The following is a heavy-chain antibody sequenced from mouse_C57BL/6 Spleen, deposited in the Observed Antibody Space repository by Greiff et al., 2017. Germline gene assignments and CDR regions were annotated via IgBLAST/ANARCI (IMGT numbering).Heavy chain of an antibody. V-gene: IGHV5-2*01. CDR3: ARLSTGTLGAMDY. Sequence: EVQRVESGGGLVQPGASLKLSCESNEYEFPSHDMSWVRKTPEKRLELVAAINSDGGSTYYPDTMERRFIISRDNTKKTLYLQMSSLRSEDTALYYCARLSTGTLGAMDYWGQGTSVTVSS. J-gene: IGHJ4*01. D-gene: IGHD3-1*01. CDR2: INSDGGST. CDR1: EYEFPSHD.